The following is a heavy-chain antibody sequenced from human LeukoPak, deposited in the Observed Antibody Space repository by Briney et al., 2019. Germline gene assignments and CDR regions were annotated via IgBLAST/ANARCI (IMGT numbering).Heavy chain of an antibody. J-gene: IGHJ3*01. D-gene: IGHD1-26*01. CDR2: ISPDRTYT. CDR3: ANLYSGSPSDAFDV. V-gene: IGHV3-30*01. CDR1: GFTFSTYP. Sequence: GGSLRLSCAASGFTFSTYPFHWVRQALGKGLEWTAVISPDRTYTYYADAVKGRFTISRDNSENTLSLQMNSLRGDDTAVYYCANLYSGSPSDAFDVWGQGTMVTVSS.